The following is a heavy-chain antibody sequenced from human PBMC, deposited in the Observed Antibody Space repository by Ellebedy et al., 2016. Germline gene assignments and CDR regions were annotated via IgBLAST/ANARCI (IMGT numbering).Heavy chain of an antibody. V-gene: IGHV1-2*04. CDR2: INPSGGST. D-gene: IGHD6-13*01. J-gene: IGHJ6*02. CDR1: GYTFTSYY. CDR3: ARDRIDSSSEKKIYYYYGMDV. Sequence: ASVKVSCKASGYTFTSYYMHWVRQAPGQGLEWMGIINPSGGSTNYAQKFQGWVTMTRDTSISTAYMELSRLRSDDTAVYYCARDRIDSSSEKKIYYYYGMDVWGQGTTVTVSS.